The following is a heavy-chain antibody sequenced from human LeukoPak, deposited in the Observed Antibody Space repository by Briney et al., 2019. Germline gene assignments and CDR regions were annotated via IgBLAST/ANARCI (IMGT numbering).Heavy chain of an antibody. V-gene: IGHV3-66*01. CDR1: GFTVSSDY. CDR2: IYTSGVT. Sequence: GGSLRLTCAASGFTVSSDYMAWVRQAPGQRLEWVSHIYTSGVTFYADSVKGRFTISRDNSKNTLYLQMNSLRAEDAAVYYCARGCCPTGHWGQGTLVPVSS. J-gene: IGHJ4*02. CDR3: ARGCCPTGH.